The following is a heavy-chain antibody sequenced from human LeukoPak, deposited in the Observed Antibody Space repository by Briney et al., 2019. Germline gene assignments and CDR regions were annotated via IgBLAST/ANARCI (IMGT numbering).Heavy chain of an antibody. J-gene: IGHJ4*02. D-gene: IGHD4-17*01. CDR3: AKDPDYGDYYFDF. CDR2: ISGHAFRT. CDR1: GFTFSTYA. Sequence: PGGSLRLSCAASGFTFSTYAMTWVRQAPGKGLEWVSGISGHAFRTHYADSVKGRFTISRDNSKNTVYLQMNSLRAEDTAVYYCAKDPDYGDYYFDFWGQGTPVTVSS. V-gene: IGHV3-23*01.